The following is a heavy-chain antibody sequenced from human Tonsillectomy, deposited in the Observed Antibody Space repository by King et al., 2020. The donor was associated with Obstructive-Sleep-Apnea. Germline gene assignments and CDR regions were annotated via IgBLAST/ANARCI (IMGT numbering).Heavy chain of an antibody. CDR1: GFTFSSYS. V-gene: IGHV3-21*01. Sequence: VQLVESGGGLVKPGGSLRLSCAASGFTFSSYSMNWVRQAPGKGLEWVSSISSSSSYIYYADSVKGRFTISRDNAKNSLYLQMNSLRAEDTAVYYCARDRIAVAGALYYWGQGTLVTVSS. J-gene: IGHJ4*02. CDR2: ISSSSSYI. D-gene: IGHD6-19*01. CDR3: ARDRIAVAGALYY.